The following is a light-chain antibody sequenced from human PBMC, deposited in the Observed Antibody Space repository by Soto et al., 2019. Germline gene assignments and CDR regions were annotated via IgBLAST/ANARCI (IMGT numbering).Light chain of an antibody. Sequence: QSVLTQPPSVSGAPGQRVTISCAGSSSNIGAGYDVHWYQQLPGTAPKLLMYGNSSRPSGVPDRFSASKSGTSASLAITGLQAEDEADYYCQSYDNSLSGWVFGGGTKLTVL. CDR2: GNS. CDR1: SSNIGAGYD. CDR3: QSYDNSLSGWV. J-gene: IGLJ2*01. V-gene: IGLV1-40*01.